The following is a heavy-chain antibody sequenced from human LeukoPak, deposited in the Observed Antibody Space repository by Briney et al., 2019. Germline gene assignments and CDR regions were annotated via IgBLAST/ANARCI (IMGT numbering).Heavy chain of an antibody. D-gene: IGHD5-18*01. CDR2: IYSGGST. CDR1: GFTVSSNY. J-gene: IGHJ4*02. CDR3: ARRGYSYGLDY. Sequence: GGSLRLSCAASGFTVSSNYMSWVRQAPGRGLEWVSVIYSGGSTYYADSVKGRFTISRDNSKNTLYLQMNSLRAEDTAVYYCARRGYSYGLDYWGQGTLVTVSS. V-gene: IGHV3-53*01.